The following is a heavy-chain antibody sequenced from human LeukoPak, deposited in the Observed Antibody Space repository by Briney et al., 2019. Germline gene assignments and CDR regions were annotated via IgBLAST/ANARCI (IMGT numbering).Heavy chain of an antibody. CDR1: GGSISSSSYY. CDR2: IYYSGST. D-gene: IGHD3-10*01. V-gene: IGHV4-39*01. Sequence: PSETLSLTCTVSGGSISSSSYYWGWIRQPPGKGLEWIGSIYYSGSTYYNPSLKSRVTISVDTSKNQFSLELSSVTAADTAVYYCARGLGQIWRGVNYYFDYWGQGTLVTVSS. CDR3: ARGLGQIWRGVNYYFDY. J-gene: IGHJ4*02.